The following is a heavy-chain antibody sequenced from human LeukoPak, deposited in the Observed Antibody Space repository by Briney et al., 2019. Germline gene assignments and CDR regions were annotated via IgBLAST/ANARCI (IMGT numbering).Heavy chain of an antibody. V-gene: IGHV1-2*02. D-gene: IGHD2-2*01. Sequence: ASVKVSCKASGYTSTDYYMHWARQAPGQGLEWMGWINPKSGGTNYAQKFQARVTMTRDTSISTAYIELSSLISDDTAMYYCARVPGGYCSSTSCNGGVYFDYWGQGTLVTVSS. CDR2: INPKSGGT. CDR1: GYTSTDYY. J-gene: IGHJ4*02. CDR3: ARVPGGYCSSTSCNGGVYFDY.